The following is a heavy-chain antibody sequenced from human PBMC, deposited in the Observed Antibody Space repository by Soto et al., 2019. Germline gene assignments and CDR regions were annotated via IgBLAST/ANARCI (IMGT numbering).Heavy chain of an antibody. Sequence: ASVKVSCKVSGYTLTELSMHWVRQAPGKGLEWMGGFDPEDGETIYAQKFQGRVTMTEDTSTDTAYMELSSLRSEDTAVYYCATTYSGSHWGAFDIWGQGTMVTVSS. V-gene: IGHV1-24*01. J-gene: IGHJ3*02. CDR3: ATTYSGSHWGAFDI. D-gene: IGHD1-26*01. CDR2: FDPEDGET. CDR1: GYTLTELS.